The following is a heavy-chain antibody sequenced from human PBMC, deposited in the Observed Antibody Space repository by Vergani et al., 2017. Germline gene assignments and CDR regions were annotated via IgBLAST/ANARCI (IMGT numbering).Heavy chain of an antibody. Sequence: QVHLNEAGPGLVKPSQTLSLTCTVSGASITSGSFYWSWIRQPAGKGLEWIGRIHASGTKNYNPSLRSRVTLSVDTSKNQLSLKMISMTAADTAVYYCVIDCWRSDLRGVYWFDTWGQGTLVSVSS. V-gene: IGHV4-61*02. CDR3: VIDCWRSDLRGVYWFDT. J-gene: IGHJ5*02. CDR1: GASITSGSFY. CDR2: IHASGTK. D-gene: IGHD3-10*01.